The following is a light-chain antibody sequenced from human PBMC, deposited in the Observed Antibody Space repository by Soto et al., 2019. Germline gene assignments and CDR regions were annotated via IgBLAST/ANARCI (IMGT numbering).Light chain of an antibody. CDR3: QQYDTLPPYT. CDR2: DAS. J-gene: IGKJ2*01. Sequence: DIQMTQSPSSLSASVGDRVTITCQASQDISNYLNWYQQKPGKAPKLLIYDASNLETGVPSRFSGSGSGTDFTFTISSLQPEDIATYYCQQYDTLPPYTFGQGTKVELK. CDR1: QDISNY. V-gene: IGKV1-33*01.